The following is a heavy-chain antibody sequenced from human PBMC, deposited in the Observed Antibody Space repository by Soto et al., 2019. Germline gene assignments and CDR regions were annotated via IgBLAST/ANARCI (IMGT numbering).Heavy chain of an antibody. Sequence: EVQLVESGGGLVQPGGSLRLSCAASGFTVSSNYMSWVRQAPGKGLEWVSVVYIGGNTYYAESVEDRFTISRDNFQNMLYLQMNSLRAEETAFFYGAGSVGGGFDYWGQGTLVTVSS. D-gene: IGHD3-16*01. CDR3: AGSVGGGFDY. CDR1: GFTVSSNY. J-gene: IGHJ4*02. V-gene: IGHV3-66*01. CDR2: VYIGGNT.